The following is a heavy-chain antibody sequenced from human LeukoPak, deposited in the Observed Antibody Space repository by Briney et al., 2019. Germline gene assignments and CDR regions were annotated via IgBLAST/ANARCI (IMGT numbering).Heavy chain of an antibody. D-gene: IGHD6-13*01. J-gene: IGHJ4*02. V-gene: IGHV4-39*07. CDR2: IYYSGST. CDR3: ARGDAAAGQTYDY. Sequence: PSETLSLTCTVSGGSISSSSYYWGWIRQPPGKGLEWIGSIYYSGSTYYNPSLKSRVTISVDTSKNQFSLKLSSVTAADTAVYYCARGDAAAGQTYDYWGQGTLVTVSS. CDR1: GGSISSSSYY.